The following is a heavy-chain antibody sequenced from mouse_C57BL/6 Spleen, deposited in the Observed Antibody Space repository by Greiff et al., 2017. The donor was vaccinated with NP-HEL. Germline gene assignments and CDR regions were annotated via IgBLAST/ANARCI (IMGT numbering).Heavy chain of an antibody. CDR3: ARSRDYAGFAC. V-gene: IGHV1-69*01. CDR2: IDPSDSYT. CDR1: GYTFTSYW. J-gene: IGHJ3*01. D-gene: IGHD2-4*01. Sequence: QVQLQQPGAELVMPGASVKLSCKASGYTFTSYWMTWVKQRPGHGLEWIGEIDPSDSYTNYNQKFKGKSTLSVDKSSSTAYMQLCSLTSDDSAVCYCARSRDYAGFACRGQGPLVTVST.